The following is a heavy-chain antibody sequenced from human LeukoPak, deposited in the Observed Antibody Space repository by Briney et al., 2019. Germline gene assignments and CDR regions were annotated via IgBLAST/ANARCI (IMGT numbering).Heavy chain of an antibody. CDR3: ARDILTGYGMDV. J-gene: IGHJ6*02. V-gene: IGHV4-34*01. CDR2: INHSGST. CDR1: GGSFSGYY. Sequence: PSETLPLTCAVYGGSFSGYYWSWIRQPPGKGLEWIGEINHSGSTNYNPSLKSRVTISVDTSKNQFSLKLSSVTAADPAVYYCARDILTGYGMDVWGQGTTVTVSS. D-gene: IGHD3-9*01.